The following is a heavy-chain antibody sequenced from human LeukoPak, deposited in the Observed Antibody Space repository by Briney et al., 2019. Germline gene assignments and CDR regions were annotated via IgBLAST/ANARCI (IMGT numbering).Heavy chain of an antibody. D-gene: IGHD2-2*01. Sequence: SQTLSLTCAISGDSVSSNSAAWNWIRQSPSRGLEWLGGTYYRSKWYNDYAVSVKSRITINPDTSKNQFSLQLNSVTPEDTAVYYCARADCSSTSCYLDYWGQGTLVTVSS. CDR2: TYYRSKWYN. V-gene: IGHV6-1*01. CDR3: ARADCSSTSCYLDY. J-gene: IGHJ4*02. CDR1: GDSVSSNSAA.